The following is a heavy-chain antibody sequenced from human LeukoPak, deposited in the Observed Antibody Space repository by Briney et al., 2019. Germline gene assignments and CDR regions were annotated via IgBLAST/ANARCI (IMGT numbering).Heavy chain of an antibody. CDR3: AKRLAPRGSSSWYCFDY. CDR1: GFTFNSYA. V-gene: IGHV3-23*01. D-gene: IGHD6-13*01. Sequence: GGSLRLSCVASGFTFNSYAMSWVRQTPGKGLEWVSGISSSGGSTYYADSVKGRFTISRDNSKNTLYLQMNSLRAEDTAVYYCAKRLAPRGSSSWYCFDYWGQGTLVTVSS. CDR2: ISSSGGST. J-gene: IGHJ4*02.